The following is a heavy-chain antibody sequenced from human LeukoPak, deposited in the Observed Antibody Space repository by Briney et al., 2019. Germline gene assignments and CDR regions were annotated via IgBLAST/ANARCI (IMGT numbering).Heavy chain of an antibody. V-gene: IGHV3-43*02. D-gene: IGHD2-15*01. Sequence: PGGSLRLSCAASGFTFDDYAMHWVRQAPGKGLEWVSLISGDGGSTYYADSVKGRFTISRDNSKNSLYLQMNSLRTGDTALYYCAKVAGNLGAYWGQGTLVTVSS. CDR1: GFTFDDYA. J-gene: IGHJ4*02. CDR3: AKVAGNLGAY. CDR2: ISGDGGST.